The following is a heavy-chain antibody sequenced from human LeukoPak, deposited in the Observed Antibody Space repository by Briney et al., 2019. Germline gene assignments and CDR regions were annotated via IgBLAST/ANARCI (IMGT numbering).Heavy chain of an antibody. CDR3: ARGRDFWSGYPYFDY. CDR2: ISSSSSTI. CDR1: GFTFSSYS. D-gene: IGHD3-3*01. Sequence: GGSLRLSCAASGFTFSSYSMNWVRQAPGKGLEWVSYISSSSSTIYYADSVEGRFTISRDNAKNSLYLQMDSLRAEDTAVYYCARGRDFWSGYPYFDYWGQGTLVTVSS. J-gene: IGHJ4*02. V-gene: IGHV3-48*01.